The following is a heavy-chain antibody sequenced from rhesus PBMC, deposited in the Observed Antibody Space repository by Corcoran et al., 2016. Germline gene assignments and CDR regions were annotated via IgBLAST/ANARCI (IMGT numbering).Heavy chain of an antibody. D-gene: IGHD3-34*01. CDR3: ARGGWGDYYGLDS. V-gene: IGHV4-106*01. Sequence: QVQLQESGPGLVKPSETLSLTCAVSGGSISDDYYWSWIRQAPGKGLEWIGYMFGRGGATSYYPSLKRRVTISRDTSKNQFSLKLSSGTAADTAVYYCARGGWGDYYGLDSWGQGVVVTVSS. CDR1: GGSISDDYY. CDR2: MFGRGGAT. J-gene: IGHJ6*01.